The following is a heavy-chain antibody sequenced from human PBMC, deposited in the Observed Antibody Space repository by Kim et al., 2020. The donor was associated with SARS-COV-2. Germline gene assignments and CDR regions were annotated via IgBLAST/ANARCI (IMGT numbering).Heavy chain of an antibody. CDR3: ARLRISGTTRYFDL. CDR1: GYSFATYW. V-gene: IGHV5-51*01. J-gene: IGHJ2*01. CDR2: IYPGDSDT. Sequence: GESLKISCRGSGYSFATYWIAWVRQMPGKGLEWMGIIYPGDSDTRYSPSFQGQVTISADKSISTAYLQWSSLKASDTAMYYCARLRISGTTRYFDLWGRGTLVTVSS. D-gene: IGHD1-7*01.